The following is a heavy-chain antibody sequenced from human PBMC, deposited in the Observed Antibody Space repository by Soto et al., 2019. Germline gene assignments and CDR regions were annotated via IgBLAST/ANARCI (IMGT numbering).Heavy chain of an antibody. V-gene: IGHV3-48*01. CDR3: ARDYYDSSGYYPGQNAFDI. Sequence: PGGSLRLSCAASGFTFSSYSMNWVRQAPGKGLEWVSYISSSSSTIYYADSVKGRFTISRDNAKNSLYLQMNSLRGEDTAVYYCARDYYDSSGYYPGQNAFDIWGQGTMVTVSS. D-gene: IGHD3-22*01. J-gene: IGHJ3*02. CDR2: ISSSSSTI. CDR1: GFTFSSYS.